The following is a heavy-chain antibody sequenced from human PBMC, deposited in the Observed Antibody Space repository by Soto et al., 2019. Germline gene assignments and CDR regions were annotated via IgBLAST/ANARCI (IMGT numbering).Heavy chain of an antibody. Sequence: GGSLRLSCAASGFTFSSYSMNWVRQAPGKGLEWVSSISSSSSYIYYADSVKGRFTISRDNAKNSLYLQMNSLRAEDTAVYYCAREVRDDYAFDYWGQGTLVTVSS. CDR3: AREVRDDYAFDY. J-gene: IGHJ4*02. CDR1: GFTFSSYS. CDR2: ISSSSSYI. D-gene: IGHD5-12*01. V-gene: IGHV3-21*01.